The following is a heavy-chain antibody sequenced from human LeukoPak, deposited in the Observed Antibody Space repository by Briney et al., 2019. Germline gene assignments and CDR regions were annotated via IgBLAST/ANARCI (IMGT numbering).Heavy chain of an antibody. CDR1: GYTFTSYA. V-gene: IGHV1-3*03. CDR3: ARVSSGWFFDY. Sequence: ASVKVSCKASGYTFTSYAMHWVRQAPGQRLEWMGWINAGNGNTKYSQELQGRVTITRDTSASTAYMELSSLRSEDMAVYYCARVSSGWFFDYWGQGTLVTVSS. J-gene: IGHJ4*02. D-gene: IGHD6-19*01. CDR2: INAGNGNT.